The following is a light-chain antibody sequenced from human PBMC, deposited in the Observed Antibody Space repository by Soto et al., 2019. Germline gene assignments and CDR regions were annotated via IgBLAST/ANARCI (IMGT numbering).Light chain of an antibody. Sequence: ETVITQSPATLYVSPGERATLSCRASQSVSSSYLAWYQQKPGQAPRLLIYGASTRATGIPARFSGSGSGTEFTLTISSLQSEDFAVYYCQQYNNWPRTFGQGTKVDI. CDR1: QSVSSSY. CDR2: GAS. J-gene: IGKJ1*01. V-gene: IGKV3-15*01. CDR3: QQYNNWPRT.